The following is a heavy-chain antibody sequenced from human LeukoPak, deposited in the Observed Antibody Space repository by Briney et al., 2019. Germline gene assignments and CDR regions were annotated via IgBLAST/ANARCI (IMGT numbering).Heavy chain of an antibody. J-gene: IGHJ4*02. CDR2: IKSKTDGGTT. Sequence: GGSLRLSCAASGFSFSKAWMSWVRQAPGEGLEWVGRIKSKTDGGTTDYAAPVKGRFTISRDDSKNTLFLQMYSLKTEDTAVYYCTTLLWFGELASGYWGQGTLVTVSS. V-gene: IGHV3-15*01. CDR3: TTLLWFGELASGY. D-gene: IGHD3-10*01. CDR1: GFSFSKAW.